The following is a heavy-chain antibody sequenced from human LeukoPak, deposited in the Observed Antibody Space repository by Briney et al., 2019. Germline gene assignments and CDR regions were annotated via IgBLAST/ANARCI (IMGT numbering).Heavy chain of an antibody. CDR2: ISSSGSTI. D-gene: IGHD3-16*01. CDR3: ARDLPGGDGYYFDY. J-gene: IGHJ4*02. CDR1: GFTFSSYE. Sequence: GGSLRLSCAASGFTFSSYEMNWVRQAPGKGLEWVPYISSSGSTIYYADSVKGRFTISRDNAKNSLYLQMNSLRAEDTAVYYCARDLPGGDGYYFDYWGRGTLVTVSS. V-gene: IGHV3-48*03.